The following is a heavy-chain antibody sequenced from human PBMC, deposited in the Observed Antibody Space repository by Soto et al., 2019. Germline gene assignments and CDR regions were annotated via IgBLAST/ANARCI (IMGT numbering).Heavy chain of an antibody. CDR1: GFTFSDYF. J-gene: IGHJ4*02. D-gene: IGHD1-26*01. CDR2: ISSSGIAI. CDR3: ATEHVGGNYVFDY. Sequence: GSLRLSCAASGFTFSDYFLSWIRQAPGKGQEWVSYISSSGIAIYYADSVKGRFTISRDNAKNSLYLQMNSLRAEDTAVYYCATEHVGGNYVFDYWGQGTLVTVSS. V-gene: IGHV3-11*01.